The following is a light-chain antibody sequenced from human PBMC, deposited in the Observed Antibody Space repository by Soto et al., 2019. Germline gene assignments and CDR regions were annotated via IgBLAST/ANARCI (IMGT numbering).Light chain of an antibody. Sequence: QSALTQAASVSGSPGQSITISCTGTGSDIGYYNYVSWYQHHPGKAPKLLIYEVNNRPSGVSNRFSGSKSGNTASLTISGLQAEDEADYYCSSYASSTTLFGGGTKLTVL. CDR2: EVN. CDR1: GSDIGYYNY. CDR3: SSYASSTTL. V-gene: IGLV2-14*01. J-gene: IGLJ2*01.